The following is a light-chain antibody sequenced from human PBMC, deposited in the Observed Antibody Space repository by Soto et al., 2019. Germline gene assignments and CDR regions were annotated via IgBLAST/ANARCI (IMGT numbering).Light chain of an antibody. J-gene: IGLJ1*01. CDR1: SSNIGSKT. CDR2: NSY. CDR3: AAWDASLNGYV. V-gene: IGLV1-44*01. Sequence: QSLLAQPPSASGTPGQRVTISCSGSSSNIGSKTVNWYQQLPGTGPKLLIYNSYQRPSGVPDRFSGSKSGTSASLAISGLQSEDEADYYCAAWDASLNGYVFGAGTKVTVL.